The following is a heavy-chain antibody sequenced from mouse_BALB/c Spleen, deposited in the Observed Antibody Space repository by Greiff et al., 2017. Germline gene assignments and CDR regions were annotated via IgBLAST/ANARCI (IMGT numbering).Heavy chain of an antibody. D-gene: IGHD1-1*01. Sequence: ESGPGLVKPSQSLSLTCTVTGYSITSDYAWNWIRQFPGNKLEWMGYISYSGSTSYNPSLKSRISITRDTSKNQFFLQLNSVTTEDTATYYCARVRHYYGSSYWYFDVWGAGTTVTVSS. CDR1: GYSITSDYA. CDR2: ISYSGST. CDR3: ARVRHYYGSSYWYFDV. V-gene: IGHV3-2*02. J-gene: IGHJ1*01.